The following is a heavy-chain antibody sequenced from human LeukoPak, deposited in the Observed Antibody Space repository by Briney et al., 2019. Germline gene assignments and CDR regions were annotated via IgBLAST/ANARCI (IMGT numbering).Heavy chain of an antibody. Sequence: GGSLRLSCSASGFSFSIYAMHWVRQAPGKGLEYVSGISGNGGSIFYADSLKGRFTISRDNAKNSLYLQMNSLRAEDSAVYYCARDLLGAEDYWGQGTLVTVSS. CDR1: GFSFSIYA. CDR2: ISGNGGSI. D-gene: IGHD1-26*01. J-gene: IGHJ4*02. V-gene: IGHV3-64*04. CDR3: ARDLLGAEDY.